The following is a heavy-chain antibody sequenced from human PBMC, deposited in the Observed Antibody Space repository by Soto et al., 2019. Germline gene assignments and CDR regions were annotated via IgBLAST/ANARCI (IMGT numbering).Heavy chain of an antibody. Sequence: QVQLVESGGGVVQPGTSLRLSCAASGFTFSTYGMQWVRQAPGKGLEWVAVTSFVGGTKYYVDSVKGRFTVSRDNSENTLYLQMNSLRAEDTAIYYCAKEFVQYSSGWFFDFWGQGTLVSVSS. J-gene: IGHJ4*02. D-gene: IGHD6-19*01. CDR3: AKEFVQYSSGWFFDF. CDR2: TSFVGGTK. V-gene: IGHV3-30*18. CDR1: GFTFSTYG.